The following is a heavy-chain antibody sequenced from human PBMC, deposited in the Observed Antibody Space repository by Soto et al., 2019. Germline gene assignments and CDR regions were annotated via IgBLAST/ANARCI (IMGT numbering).Heavy chain of an antibody. CDR3: AKGGEDCSGGSCYSTPFDI. Sequence: EVQLVASGGGLVQPGRSLRLSCAASGFTFDDYAMHWVRQAPGKGLEWVSGISWNSGSIGYADSVKGRFTISRDNAKNSLYLQMNSLRAEDTALYYCAKGGEDCSGGSCYSTPFDIWGQGTMVTVSS. V-gene: IGHV3-9*01. J-gene: IGHJ3*02. D-gene: IGHD2-15*01. CDR1: GFTFDDYA. CDR2: ISWNSGSI.